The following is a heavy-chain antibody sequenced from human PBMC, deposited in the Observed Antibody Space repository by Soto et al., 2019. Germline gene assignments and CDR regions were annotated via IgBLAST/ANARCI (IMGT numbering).Heavy chain of an antibody. V-gene: IGHV3-23*05. CDR2: ITASGNSR. Sequence: PGGSLRLSCVVSGFTFNNYAMGWVRQAPGKGLEWVSGITASGNSRYYADSVKDRFTVSRDNSRNTLFLQMDSLGVDDTGTYYCAKSCAVAGFCFEFWGQGTVVTVSS. D-gene: IGHD6-19*01. J-gene: IGHJ4*02. CDR1: GFTFNNYA. CDR3: AKSCAVAGFCFEF.